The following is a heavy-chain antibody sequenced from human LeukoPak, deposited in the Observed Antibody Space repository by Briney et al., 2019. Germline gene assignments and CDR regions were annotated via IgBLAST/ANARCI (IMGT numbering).Heavy chain of an antibody. CDR1: GYSFTSYW. Sequence: GESLKISCKGSGYSFTSYWIGWVRQMPGKGLEWMGIIYPGDSDTRYSPSFQGQVTISADKSISTAYLQWSSLKASDTAMYYCARHAYCGGDCHSGGGFDPWGQGALVTVSS. V-gene: IGHV5-51*01. CDR3: ARHAYCGGDCHSGGGFDP. D-gene: IGHD2-21*02. CDR2: IYPGDSDT. J-gene: IGHJ5*02.